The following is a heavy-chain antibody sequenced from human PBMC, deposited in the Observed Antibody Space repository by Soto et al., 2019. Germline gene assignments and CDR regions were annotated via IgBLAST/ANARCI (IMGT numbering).Heavy chain of an antibody. CDR3: AKDRLGGNFDY. CDR1: GFTFSIYA. CDR2: ISGSGGST. Sequence: PGGSLRLSSAASGFTFSIYAMSGVRQAPGKGLEWVATISGSGGSTYYADSVKGRFTISRDNSKNTLYLQMNSLRVEDTAVYYCAKDRLGGNFDYWGQGTQVTVSS. V-gene: IGHV3-23*01. J-gene: IGHJ4*02.